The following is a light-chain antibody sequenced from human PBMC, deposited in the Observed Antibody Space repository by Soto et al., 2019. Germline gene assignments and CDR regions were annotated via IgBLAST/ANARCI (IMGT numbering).Light chain of an antibody. J-gene: IGKJ3*01. CDR1: QSVSSN. Sequence: EIVMTQSPATLSVSPGERATLSCRASQSVSSNLAWYQQKPGQAPRLLSYGASTRATGIPARFSDSVSGTEFTLTISSLQSEDFAVYYCQQYANWPPITFGPGTKVDI. V-gene: IGKV3-15*01. CDR2: GAS. CDR3: QQYANWPPIT.